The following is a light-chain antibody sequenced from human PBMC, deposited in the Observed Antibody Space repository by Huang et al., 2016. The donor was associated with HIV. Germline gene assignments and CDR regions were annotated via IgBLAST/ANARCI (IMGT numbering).Light chain of an antibody. CDR2: GAS. Sequence: VLTQSPGILSLSAGERASLSCRASRNLTNSQLAWYQQKVGQPPRLLVFGASTRVSGFPERFTGGVSGRDFTLSISGLEPGDFATYYCQQYDTFSFGQGTSLE. CDR3: QQYDTFS. CDR1: RNLTNSQ. V-gene: IGKV3-20*01. J-gene: IGKJ2*01.